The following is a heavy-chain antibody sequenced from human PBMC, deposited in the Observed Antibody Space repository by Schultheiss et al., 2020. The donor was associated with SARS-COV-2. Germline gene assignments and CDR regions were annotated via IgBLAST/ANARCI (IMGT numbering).Heavy chain of an antibody. CDR3: AREPASDFDY. Sequence: SETLSLTCTVSADSFSGYYWSWIRQPPGKGLEWIGEINHSGSTNYNPSLKSRVTISVDTSKNQFSLKLSSVTAADTAVYYCAREPASDFDYWGQGTLVTVSS. V-gene: IGHV4-34*01. J-gene: IGHJ4*02. D-gene: IGHD1-14*01. CDR1: ADSFSGYY. CDR2: INHSGST.